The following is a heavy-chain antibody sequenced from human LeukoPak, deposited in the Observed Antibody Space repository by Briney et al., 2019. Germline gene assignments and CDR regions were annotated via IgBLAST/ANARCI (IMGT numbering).Heavy chain of an antibody. V-gene: IGHV1-2*02. CDR2: INPNSGGT. Sequence: ASVKVSCKASGYTFTGYYMHWVRQAPGQGLEWVGWINPNSGGTNYAQKFQGRVTLTRDTSISTAYMELSRLRSDDTAVYYCAREDLGGHFAHHWGQGTLVTVSS. CDR3: AREDLGGHFAHH. J-gene: IGHJ4*02. CDR1: GYTFTGYY. D-gene: IGHD3-3*02.